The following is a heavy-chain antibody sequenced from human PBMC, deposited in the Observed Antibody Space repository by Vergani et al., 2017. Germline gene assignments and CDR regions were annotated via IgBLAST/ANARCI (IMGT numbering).Heavy chain of an antibody. D-gene: IGHD3-9*01. CDR1: GFPFSGSA. Sequence: VQLVESGGGVVQPGRSLRLSCAASGFPFSGSAMHWVRQASGKGLEWVGRIRSKANSYSTAYAASVKGRFTISRDDSTNTSYLQMNSLKTEDTAVYYCTSWGPYYVLTGYFLDYGGQGTLVTVSA. V-gene: IGHV3-73*01. CDR3: TSWGPYYVLTGYFLDY. CDR2: IRSKANSYST. J-gene: IGHJ4*02.